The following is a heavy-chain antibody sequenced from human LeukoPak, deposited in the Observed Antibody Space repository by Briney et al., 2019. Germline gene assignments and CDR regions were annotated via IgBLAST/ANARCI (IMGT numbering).Heavy chain of an antibody. CDR1: GFTFSSYG. Sequence: PGGSLRLSCAASGFTFSSYGMHWVRQAPGKGLEWVAVISYDGSNKYYADSVKGRFTISRDNSKNTLYLQMNSLRAEDTAVYYCARVGKRVTASRMLKYNYYYMDVWGKGTTVTISS. CDR3: ARVGKRVTASRMLKYNYYYMDV. D-gene: IGHD2-21*02. V-gene: IGHV3-30*03. CDR2: ISYDGSNK. J-gene: IGHJ6*03.